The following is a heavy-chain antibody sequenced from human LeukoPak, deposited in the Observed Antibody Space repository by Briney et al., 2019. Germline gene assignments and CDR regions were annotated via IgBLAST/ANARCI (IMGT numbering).Heavy chain of an antibody. Sequence: GRSLRLSCVVSGFTFSTHGFHWVRQAPGKGLEWVSVIWHDGGRKEYADSVRGRFTISRDNSNLYLQMNSPRAEDTAIYYCARDIGNSGFNLDYWGQGTPVTVSS. V-gene: IGHV3-33*01. D-gene: IGHD5-12*01. J-gene: IGHJ4*02. CDR3: ARDIGNSGFNLDY. CDR2: IWHDGGRK. CDR1: GFTFSTHG.